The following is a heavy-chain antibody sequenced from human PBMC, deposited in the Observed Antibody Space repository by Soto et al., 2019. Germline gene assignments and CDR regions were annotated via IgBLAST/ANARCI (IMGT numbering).Heavy chain of an antibody. CDR3: ARDPPPYDILTGSLSGAFDI. CDR1: GYAFSSDY. J-gene: IGHJ3*02. D-gene: IGHD3-9*01. Sequence: ASLKRSWKTSGYAFSSDYMRWVRQTPRQGLEWMGIINPSGGSTSYAQKFQGRVTMTRDTSTSTVYMELSSLRSEDTAVYYCARDPPPYDILTGSLSGAFDIWGQGTMVTVSS. V-gene: IGHV1-46*01. CDR2: INPSGGST.